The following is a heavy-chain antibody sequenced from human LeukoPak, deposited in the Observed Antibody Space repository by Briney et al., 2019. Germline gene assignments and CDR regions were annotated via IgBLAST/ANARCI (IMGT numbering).Heavy chain of an antibody. CDR3: AREVTGERIFDY. CDR1: GFTFDDYA. D-gene: IGHD1-1*01. J-gene: IGHJ4*02. Sequence: GGSLRLSCAASGFTFDDYAMHWVRQAPGKGLEWVSLISGDGGSTYYADSVKGRFTISRDNAKNSLYLQMNSLRAEDTALYYCAREVTGERIFDYWGQGTLVTVSS. V-gene: IGHV3-43*02. CDR2: ISGDGGST.